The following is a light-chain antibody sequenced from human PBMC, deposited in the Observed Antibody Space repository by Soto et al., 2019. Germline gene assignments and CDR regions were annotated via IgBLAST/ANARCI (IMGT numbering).Light chain of an antibody. Sequence: QSVLTQPASVSGSPGQSITISCTGTSSDVAGYNYVSWYQQHPGKAPKLMIYEVSSRPLGVSNRFSGSKSGNTASLTISWLQSEDEADYYCSSYTTSSTLVFGGGTKLTVL. CDR2: EVS. V-gene: IGLV2-14*03. J-gene: IGLJ3*02. CDR1: SSDVAGYNY. CDR3: SSYTTSSTLV.